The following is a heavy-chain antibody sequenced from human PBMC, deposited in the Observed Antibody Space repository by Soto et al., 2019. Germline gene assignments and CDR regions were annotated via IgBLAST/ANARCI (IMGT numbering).Heavy chain of an antibody. D-gene: IGHD3-22*01. Sequence: GGSLRLSCAAFGFTFSSYSMNWVRQAPGKGLEWVSYISSSSSTIYYADSVKGRFTISRDNAKNSLYLQMNSLRDEDTAVYYCARKNTYYYDSSGRMDVWGQGTTVTVSS. CDR2: ISSSSSTI. V-gene: IGHV3-48*02. CDR1: GFTFSSYS. J-gene: IGHJ6*02. CDR3: ARKNTYYYDSSGRMDV.